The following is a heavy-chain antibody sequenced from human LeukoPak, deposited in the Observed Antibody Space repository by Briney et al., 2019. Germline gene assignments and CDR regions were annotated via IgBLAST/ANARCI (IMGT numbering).Heavy chain of an antibody. CDR3: ARDYCSSTSCYYYYGMDV. D-gene: IGHD2-2*01. Sequence: GGSLRLSRAASGFTFSSYSMTWVRQAPGKGLEWVSSISSSSSYIYYADSVKGRFTISRDNAKNSLYLQMNSLRAEDTAVYYCARDYCSSTSCYYYYGMDVWGQGTTVTVSS. V-gene: IGHV3-21*01. CDR1: GFTFSSYS. J-gene: IGHJ6*02. CDR2: ISSSSSYI.